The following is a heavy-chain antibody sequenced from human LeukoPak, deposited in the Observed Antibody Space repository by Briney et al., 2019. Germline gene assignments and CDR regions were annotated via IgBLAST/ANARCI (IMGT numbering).Heavy chain of an antibody. J-gene: IGHJ4*02. Sequence: GGSLRLSCAASGFTFSSYAMSWVRQAPGKGLEWVSAISGSGGSTYYADSVKGRFTISRDNSKNTLYLQMNSLRAEDTAVYYCAKDHNGSGSYFIPIFDYWGQGTLVTVSS. CDR1: GFTFSSYA. D-gene: IGHD3-10*01. CDR2: ISGSGGST. V-gene: IGHV3-23*01. CDR3: AKDHNGSGSYFIPIFDY.